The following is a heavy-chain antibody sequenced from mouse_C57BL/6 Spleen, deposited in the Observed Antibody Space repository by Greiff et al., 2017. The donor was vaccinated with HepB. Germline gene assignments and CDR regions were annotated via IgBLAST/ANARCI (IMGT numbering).Heavy chain of an antibody. Sequence: QVQLQQPGAELVLPGASVKLSCKASGYTFTRYWMHWVQQRPGQGLEWIGEIDPSDSYTNYNQTFKGKSTFTVDKYSSTAYMQLSSLTSEDSAVYYCARDGNYFDYWGQGTTLTVSS. CDR3: ARDGNYFDY. V-gene: IGHV1-69*01. CDR2: IDPSDSYT. CDR1: GYTFTRYW. D-gene: IGHD2-1*01. J-gene: IGHJ2*01.